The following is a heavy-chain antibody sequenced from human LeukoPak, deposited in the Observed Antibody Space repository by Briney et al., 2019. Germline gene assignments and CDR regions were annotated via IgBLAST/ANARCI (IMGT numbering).Heavy chain of an antibody. CDR3: ARYRDGYKWDY. CDR2: IYYSGST. CDR1: GGSISSYY. V-gene: IGHV4-59*01. J-gene: IGHJ4*02. Sequence: SETLSLTCTVSGGSISSYYWSWIRQPPGKGLEWIGYIYYSGSTNYNPSLKSRVTISVDTSKNQFSLKLSSVTAADTAVYFCARYRDGYKWDYWGQGTLVTVSS. D-gene: IGHD5-24*01.